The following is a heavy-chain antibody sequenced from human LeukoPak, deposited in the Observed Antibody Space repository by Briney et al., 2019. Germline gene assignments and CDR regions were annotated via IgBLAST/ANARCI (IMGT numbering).Heavy chain of an antibody. D-gene: IGHD2-2*01. Sequence: PSQTLSLTCTVSGGSISSGGYYWSWIRQHQGRAWSDSGSTYYNPSLKSRVTISVDTSKNQFSLKLSSVTAADTAVYYCAREGYVVPAAAGWFDPWGQGTLVTVSS. V-gene: IGHV4-30-4*07. CDR1: GGSISSGGYY. CDR3: AREGYVVPAAAGWFDP. CDR2: SGST. J-gene: IGHJ5*02.